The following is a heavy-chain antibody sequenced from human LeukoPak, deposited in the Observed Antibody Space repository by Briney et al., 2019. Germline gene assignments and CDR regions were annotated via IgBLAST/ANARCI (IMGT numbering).Heavy chain of an antibody. CDR1: GFTFDDYT. D-gene: IGHD2-2*02. V-gene: IGHV3-43*01. Sequence: PGGSLRLSCAASGFTFDDYTMHWVRQAAGKGLEWVSLISWDGGSIYYADSVKGRFTISRDNSKNSLYLQMNSLRTEDTALYYCAKEEVVVVPAAILPQYYYYYYMDVWGKGTTVTVSS. CDR3: AKEEVVVVPAAILPQYYYYYYMDV. CDR2: ISWDGGSI. J-gene: IGHJ6*03.